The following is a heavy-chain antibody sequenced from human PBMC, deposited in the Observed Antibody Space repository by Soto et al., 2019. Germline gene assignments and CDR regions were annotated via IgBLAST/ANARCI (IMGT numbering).Heavy chain of an antibody. CDR1: GSIFRGYG. J-gene: IGHJ4*02. CDR3: ARDLFLHSARSPFDY. V-gene: IGHV3-33*01. D-gene: IGHD3-3*01. Sequence: GGSLRLSCAASGSIFRGYGMHWVRQAPGKGLEWVAVIRYDGSNINYADSVMGRFTISRDNSKNTLYLEMNSLRAEDTAVYYCARDLFLHSARSPFDYWGQGTLVTVSS. CDR2: IRYDGSNI.